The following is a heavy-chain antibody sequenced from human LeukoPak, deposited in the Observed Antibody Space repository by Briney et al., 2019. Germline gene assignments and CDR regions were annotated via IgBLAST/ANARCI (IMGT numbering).Heavy chain of an antibody. D-gene: IGHD2-2*02. J-gene: IGHJ4*02. V-gene: IGHV4-38-2*01. Sequence: SETLSLTCAVSGYSISSGYYWGWIRQPPGQGLEWIGSINHSGSTYYDPSLKSRVTMSVDTSKNQFSLKLSSVTAADTAVYYCARRICSSTSCYTGQFDYWGQGTLVTVSS. CDR2: INHSGST. CDR1: GYSISSGYY. CDR3: ARRICSSTSCYTGQFDY.